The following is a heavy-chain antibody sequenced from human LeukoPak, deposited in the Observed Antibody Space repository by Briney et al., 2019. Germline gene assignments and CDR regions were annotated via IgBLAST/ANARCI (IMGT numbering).Heavy chain of an antibody. CDR2: ISGSGGTT. CDR1: GFTFSSYG. D-gene: IGHD3-9*01. J-gene: IGHJ4*02. Sequence: PGGSLRLSCAASGFTFSSYGMSWVRQAPGKGLEWVSAISGSGGTTYYADSVKGRFTISRDNSKNTLYFQMNSMRAEDTGIYYCAKDRVKGGYDIFTGYHYDYWGQGTLVTVSS. CDR3: AKDRVKGGYDIFTGYHYDY. V-gene: IGHV3-23*01.